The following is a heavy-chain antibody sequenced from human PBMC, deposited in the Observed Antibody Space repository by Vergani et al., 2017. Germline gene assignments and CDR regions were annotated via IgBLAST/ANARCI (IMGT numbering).Heavy chain of an antibody. CDR1: GFTFSSYG. J-gene: IGHJ1*01. CDR3: AKDRAAYGSGSLGYFQH. V-gene: IGHV3-30*18. Sequence: QVQLVESGGGVVQPGRSLRLSCAASGFTFSSYGMHWVRQAPGKGLEWVAVISYDGSNKYYADSVKGRFTISRDNSKNTLYLQMNSLRAEDTAVYYCAKDRAAYGSGSLGYFQHWGQGTLVTVSS. D-gene: IGHD3-10*01. CDR2: ISYDGSNK.